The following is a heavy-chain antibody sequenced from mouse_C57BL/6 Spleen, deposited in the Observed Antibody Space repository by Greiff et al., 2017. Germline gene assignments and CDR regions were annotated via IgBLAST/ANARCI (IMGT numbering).Heavy chain of an antibody. J-gene: IGHJ2*01. CDR2: IYPRSGNT. D-gene: IGHD1-1*01. CDR3: ASGTVVAVEYYFDY. V-gene: IGHV1-81*01. Sequence: VQLVESGVELARPGAPVKLSCKASGYTFTSYGISWVKQRTGQGLEWIGEIYPRSGNTYYNEKFKGKATLTADKSSSTAYMELRSLTSEDSAVYFCASGTVVAVEYYFDYWGQGTTLTVSS. CDR1: GYTFTSYG.